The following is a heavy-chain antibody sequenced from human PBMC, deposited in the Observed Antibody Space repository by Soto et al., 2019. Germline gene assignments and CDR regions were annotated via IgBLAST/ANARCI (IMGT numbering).Heavy chain of an antibody. Sequence: PSETLSLTCAVSGGSISSGGYSWSWIRQPPGKGLEWIGYMYHSGSTYYNPSLKSRVTISIDRSKNQFSLKLSSVTAADTAVYYCASMIGDPVLSFDSWGQGTLVTVSS. CDR1: GGSISSGGYS. D-gene: IGHD3-10*02. V-gene: IGHV4-30-2*02. CDR2: MYHSGST. J-gene: IGHJ5*01. CDR3: ASMIGDPVLSFDS.